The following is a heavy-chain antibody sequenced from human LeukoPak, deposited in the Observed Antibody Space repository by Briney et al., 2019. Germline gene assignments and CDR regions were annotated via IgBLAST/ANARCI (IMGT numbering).Heavy chain of an antibody. V-gene: IGHV3-74*01. J-gene: IGHJ4*02. CDR2: INSDGSST. CDR1: RFTFSTYW. D-gene: IGHD3-9*01. Sequence: GGSLRLSCAASRFTFSTYWMHWVRQAPGKGLVWVSRINSDGSSTDYADSVKGRFTISRDNAKNSLYLQMDSLRAEDTAVYYCARVDFSYWGQGTLVTVSS. CDR3: ARVDFSY.